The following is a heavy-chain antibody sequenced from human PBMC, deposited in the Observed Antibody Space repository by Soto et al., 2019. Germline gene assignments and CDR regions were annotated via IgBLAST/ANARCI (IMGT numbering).Heavy chain of an antibody. D-gene: IGHD2-15*01. V-gene: IGHV1-18*01. J-gene: IGHJ6*02. CDR1: GGTFRSYA. CDR3: ARDNIVVVVAATETYYYYGMDG. Sequence: ASVKVSCKASGGTFRSYASSWVRQATGQGLDWMGWISAYNGNTNYAQKLQGRVTMTTDTSTSTAYMELRSLRSDDTAVYYCARDNIVVVVAATETYYYYGMDGWVQGTTVTFSS. CDR2: ISAYNGNT.